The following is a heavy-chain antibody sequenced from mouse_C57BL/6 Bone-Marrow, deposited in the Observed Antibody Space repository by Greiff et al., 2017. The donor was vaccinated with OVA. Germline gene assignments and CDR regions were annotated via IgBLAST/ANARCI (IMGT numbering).Heavy chain of an antibody. CDR2: ISYSGST. CDR3: ARAGGNSPMDY. CDR1: GYSITSGYD. V-gene: IGHV3-1*01. Sequence: EVQLQESGPGMVKPSQSLSLTCTVTGYSITSGYDWHWIRHFPGNKLEWMGYISYSGSTNYNPSLKSRISITHDTSKNHFFLKLNSVTTEDTATYYCARAGGNSPMDYWGQGTSVTVSS. D-gene: IGHD2-1*01. J-gene: IGHJ4*01.